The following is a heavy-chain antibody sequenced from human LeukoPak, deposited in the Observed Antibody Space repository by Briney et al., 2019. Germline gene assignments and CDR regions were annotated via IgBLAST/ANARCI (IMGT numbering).Heavy chain of an antibody. CDR3: AKDDAWLRFGE. V-gene: IGHV3-23*01. D-gene: IGHD3-10*01. Sequence: GGTLRLSCAASGFTFSNHGMNWVRQAPGKGVERVSGISPSGDITYYADSVKGRFTISRDNSKNTLYLEVISLTAEDTAVYYCAKDDAWLRFGEWSQGTLVTVST. CDR1: GFTFSNHG. J-gene: IGHJ4*02. CDR2: ISPSGDIT.